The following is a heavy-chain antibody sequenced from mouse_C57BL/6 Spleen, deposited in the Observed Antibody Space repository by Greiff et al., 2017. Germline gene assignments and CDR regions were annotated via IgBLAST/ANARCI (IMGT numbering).Heavy chain of an antibody. CDR3: AIGYYGSSSWFAY. CDR2: IDPSDSYT. CDR1: GYTFTSYW. Sequence: QVQLQQPGAELVKPGASVKLSCKASGYTFTSYWMQWVKQRPGPGLEWIGEIDPSDSYTNYNQKFKGKATLTVDTSSSTAYVQLSSLTSEDSAVYYCAIGYYGSSSWFAYWGQGTLVTVSA. D-gene: IGHD1-1*01. J-gene: IGHJ3*01. V-gene: IGHV1-50*01.